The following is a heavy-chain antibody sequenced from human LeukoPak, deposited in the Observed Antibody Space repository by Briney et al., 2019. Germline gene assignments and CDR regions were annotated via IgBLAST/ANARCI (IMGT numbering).Heavy chain of an antibody. D-gene: IGHD4-17*01. V-gene: IGHV4-38-2*02. CDR1: GYSITSAYY. J-gene: IGHJ4*02. Sequence: SETLSLTCTVSGYSITSAYYWGWIRQPPGKGLEWIGSIYYSGSTYYNPSLKSRVTISVDTSKNQFSLKLSSVTAADTAVYYCARDDRLTTVTTGDFDYWGQGTLVTVSS. CDR2: IYYSGST. CDR3: ARDDRLTTVTTGDFDY.